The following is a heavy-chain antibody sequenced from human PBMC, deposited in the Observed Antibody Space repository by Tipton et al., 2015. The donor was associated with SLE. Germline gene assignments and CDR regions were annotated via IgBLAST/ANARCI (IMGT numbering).Heavy chain of an antibody. V-gene: IGHV1-2*02. Sequence: QSGAEVKKSGASVKVSCKASGYTFTDYYLHWVRQAPRQGLEWVGWINPKSGGTHYAQQFQGRVTLTRDTSISTAYMELSRLTFDDTAVYYCAREDYDESGYYRSNWFDPWGQGTLVTVSS. J-gene: IGHJ5*02. CDR2: INPKSGGT. CDR1: GYTFTDYY. D-gene: IGHD3-22*01. CDR3: AREDYDESGYYRSNWFDP.